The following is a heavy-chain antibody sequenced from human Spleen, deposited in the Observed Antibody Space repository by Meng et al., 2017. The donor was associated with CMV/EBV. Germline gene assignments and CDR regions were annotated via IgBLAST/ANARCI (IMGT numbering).Heavy chain of an antibody. V-gene: IGHV3-48*03. D-gene: IGHD3-10*01. CDR1: GFTFSSYD. CDR2: ISSSGSTI. J-gene: IGHJ6*02. Sequence: GGSLRLSCAAAGFTFSSYDMTWVRQTPGKGPEWISYISSSGSTIHNADSVKGRITISRDNSKNTLYLQMNSPRAEDMAVYYCARDRLGDFYYYYGMDVWGQGTTVTVSS. CDR3: ARDRLGDFYYYYGMDV.